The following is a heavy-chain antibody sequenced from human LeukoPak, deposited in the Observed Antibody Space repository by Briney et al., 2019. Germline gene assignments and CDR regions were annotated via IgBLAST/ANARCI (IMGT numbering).Heavy chain of an antibody. CDR3: AKGALTMVRGVMAAQFDY. CDR1: GFTFSSYA. Sequence: GGSLRVSCEASGFTFSSYAMSWVRQAPGKGLEWVSAISDSGSSTYDADSVKGRFTISRDNSKNTLYLQMHSLRAEDTAVYYCAKGALTMVRGVMAAQFDYWGQGTLVTVSS. D-gene: IGHD3-10*01. CDR2: ISDSGSST. V-gene: IGHV3-23*01. J-gene: IGHJ4*02.